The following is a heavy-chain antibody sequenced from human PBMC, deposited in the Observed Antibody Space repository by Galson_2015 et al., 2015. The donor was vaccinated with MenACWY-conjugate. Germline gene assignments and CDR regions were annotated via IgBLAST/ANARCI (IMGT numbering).Heavy chain of an antibody. CDR1: GLTFSNVW. D-gene: IGHD3-3*01. V-gene: IGHV3-53*01. J-gene: IGHJ5*02. Sequence: SLRLSCATSGLTFSNVWMSWVRQAPGEGLEWVSIICSGSTTKYADSVKGRFTISGDNSKSTVYLQMNSLRVEGTAMYYCARSGVGYGERWLDPWGQGTLVTVSS. CDR3: ARSGVGYGERWLDP. CDR2: ICSGSTT.